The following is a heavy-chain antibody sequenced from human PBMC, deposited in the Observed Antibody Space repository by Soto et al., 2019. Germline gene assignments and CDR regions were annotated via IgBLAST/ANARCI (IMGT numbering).Heavy chain of an antibody. CDR2: ISGSGGST. CDR3: AKGRVWFGAGMDV. J-gene: IGHJ6*02. CDR1: GFTFSSYA. D-gene: IGHD3-10*01. Sequence: EVQLLESGGGLVQPGGSLRLSCAASGFTFSSYAMSWVRQAPGKGLEWVSAISGSGGSTYYADSVKGRFTISRDNSKNTLYLQRNSLRAEDTAVYYCAKGRVWFGAGMDVWGQGTTVTVSS. V-gene: IGHV3-23*01.